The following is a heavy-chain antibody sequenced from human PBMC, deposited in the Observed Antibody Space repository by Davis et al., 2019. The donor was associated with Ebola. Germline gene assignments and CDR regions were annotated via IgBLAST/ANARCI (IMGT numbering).Heavy chain of an antibody. CDR1: GFTFSDYY. CDR3: TRQYCSSSSCQGGFDY. D-gene: IGHD2-2*01. J-gene: IGHJ4*02. V-gene: IGHV3-11*01. CDR2: ISSSGSTI. Sequence: GGSLRLSCAASGFTFSDYYMSWIRQAPGKGLEWVSYISSSGSTIYYADSVKGRFTISRDNARNSVYLQMNSLRAEDLALYYCTRQYCSSSSCQGGFDYWGQGTLVIVSS.